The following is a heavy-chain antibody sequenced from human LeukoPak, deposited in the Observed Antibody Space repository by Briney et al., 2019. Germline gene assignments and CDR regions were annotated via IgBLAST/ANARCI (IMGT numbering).Heavy chain of an antibody. V-gene: IGHV3-11*04. Sequence: GGSLRLSCAASGFTFSDSYMTWIRQTPWKGLEWISYISPTSSTIYYSDSVKGRFTISRDNAKNSLYLQMDSLTAEDTAVYYCARYGWSPFDYWGQGTLVTVSS. CDR2: ISPTSSTI. CDR3: ARYGWSPFDY. CDR1: GFTFSDSY. J-gene: IGHJ4*02. D-gene: IGHD3-10*01.